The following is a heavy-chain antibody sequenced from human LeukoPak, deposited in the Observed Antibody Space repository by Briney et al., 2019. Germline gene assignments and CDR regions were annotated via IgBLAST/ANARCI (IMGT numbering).Heavy chain of an antibody. J-gene: IGHJ4*02. CDR2: ISAYNGDT. CDR3: ARDGYYDSSGPYYFDY. V-gene: IGHV1-18*01. D-gene: IGHD3-22*01. CDR1: SYTFTSYG. Sequence: ASVKVSCKASSYTFTSYGISWVRQAPGQGLEWMGWISAYNGDTNYVQKFLGRVTMATDTSTSIAYMELRSLRSDDTAVYYCARDGYYDSSGPYYFDYWGQGTLITVSS.